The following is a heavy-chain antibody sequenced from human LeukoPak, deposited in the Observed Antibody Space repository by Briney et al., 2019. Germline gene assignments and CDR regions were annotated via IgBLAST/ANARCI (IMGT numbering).Heavy chain of an antibody. CDR3: AKDGVWFGDFDY. CDR2: ISGSGGST. Sequence: GGSLRLSCAASGFTFSSYAMSWVRQAPGKGLGWVSAISGSGGSTYYADSVKGRFTISRDNSKNTLYLQMNSLRAEDTAVYYCAKDGVWFGDFDYWGQGTLVTVSS. CDR1: GFTFSSYA. J-gene: IGHJ4*02. V-gene: IGHV3-23*01. D-gene: IGHD3-10*01.